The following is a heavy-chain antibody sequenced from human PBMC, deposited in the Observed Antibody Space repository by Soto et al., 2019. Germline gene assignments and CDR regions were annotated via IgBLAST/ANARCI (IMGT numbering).Heavy chain of an antibody. D-gene: IGHD6-13*01. Sequence: QVQLVQSGAELKKPGSSVRVSCKISGDSFSSYAISWVRQAPGEGLEWVGGIIPIFETANYAQKFRGRVTITAVESTTTAYMEVTRLRPEDTAIFYCAASDSSSWQHDYWGQGTLITVSS. J-gene: IGHJ4*02. CDR2: IIPIFETA. CDR1: GDSFSSYA. CDR3: AASDSSSWQHDY. V-gene: IGHV1-69*01.